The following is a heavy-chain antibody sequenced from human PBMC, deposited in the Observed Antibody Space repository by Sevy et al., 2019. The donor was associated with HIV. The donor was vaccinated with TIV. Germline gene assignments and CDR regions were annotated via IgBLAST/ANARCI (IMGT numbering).Heavy chain of an antibody. CDR3: AKRKGLGYYYYGMDV. CDR2: IKEDGSGK. V-gene: IGHV3-7*01. CDR1: GFTITNSW. J-gene: IGHJ6*02. Sequence: GGSLRLSCAASGFTITNSWMGWVRQAPGKGLEWVATIKEDGSGKDFVDSGKGRLVVSRDNAKNSVFLQMNSLRAEDTAVYYCAKRKGLGYYYYGMDVWGQGTTVTVSS. D-gene: IGHD3-22*01.